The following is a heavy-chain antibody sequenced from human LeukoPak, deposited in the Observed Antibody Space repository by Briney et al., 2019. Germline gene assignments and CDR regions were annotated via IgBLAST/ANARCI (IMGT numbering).Heavy chain of an antibody. J-gene: IGHJ4*02. CDR2: ITFDGGST. Sequence: GGSLRLSCAASGFIFANYAMTWVRQAPGKGLEWVSIITFDGGSTYYADSVKGRFTISRDNSKNTLFLQMNSLRAEDTAVYYCATPYDSRGYSFDYWGQGTLVTVSS. D-gene: IGHD3-22*01. CDR3: ATPYDSRGYSFDY. CDR1: GFIFANYA. V-gene: IGHV3-23*01.